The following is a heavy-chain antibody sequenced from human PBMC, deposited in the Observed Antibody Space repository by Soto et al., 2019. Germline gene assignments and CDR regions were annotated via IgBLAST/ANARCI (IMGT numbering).Heavy chain of an antibody. Sequence: PGESLKISCKTSGYSFSRYWIGWVRQMPGKGLEWMGNIYPGDSDTKYSPSFQGQVTISADKSISTAYLQWNSLKASDTAMYYCARRNADTETSYFDNLGQGTLVTISS. CDR3: ARRNADTETSYFDN. V-gene: IGHV5-51*01. J-gene: IGHJ4*02. CDR2: IYPGDSDT. D-gene: IGHD4-4*01. CDR1: GYSFSRYW.